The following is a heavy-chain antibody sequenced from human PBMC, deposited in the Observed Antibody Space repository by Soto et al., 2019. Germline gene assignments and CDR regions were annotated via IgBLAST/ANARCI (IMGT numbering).Heavy chain of an antibody. J-gene: IGHJ4*02. CDR1: GFTFSAYA. D-gene: IGHD3-3*01. V-gene: IGHV3-23*01. Sequence: EVQLLESGGGLVQPGGSLRLSCAASGFTFSAYAMSWVRQAPGKGLEWVSAISGTSPRTYYADSVQGRFTISRASSRKTLFLQMNTRSAEDTAVYFWAIRIFGGEYWGQGPQVTVSS. CDR2: ISGTSPRT. CDR3: AIRIFGGEY.